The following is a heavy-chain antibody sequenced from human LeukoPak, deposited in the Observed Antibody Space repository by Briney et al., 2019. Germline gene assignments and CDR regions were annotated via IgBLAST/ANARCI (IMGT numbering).Heavy chain of an antibody. Sequence: PAETQSLTCTVSGGSVSSYYWSWIRQPPGKGLEWIAYIYYSGSTKYNPSLKSRVTISLDRSKNQFSLKLRSVTAADTAVYYCARLQVHCGGDCYTRWFDPWGQGTLVTVSS. J-gene: IGHJ5*02. D-gene: IGHD2-21*02. CDR1: GGSVSSYY. V-gene: IGHV4-59*08. CDR3: ARLQVHCGGDCYTRWFDP. CDR2: IYYSGST.